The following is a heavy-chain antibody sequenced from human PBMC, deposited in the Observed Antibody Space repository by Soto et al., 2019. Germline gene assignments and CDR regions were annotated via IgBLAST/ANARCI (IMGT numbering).Heavy chain of an antibody. CDR2: ISFDGTYK. CDR1: GFSFSSYA. V-gene: IGHV3-30-3*01. D-gene: IGHD3-16*01. Sequence: PGGSLRLSCAASGFSFSSYAMNWVRQAPGKGLEWVALISFDGTYKFYADSVKGRFTVSRDDSKKTLYLEMNSLRREDTAVYYCARDSSKYSSSAGLGFWGQGTRVTVSS. CDR3: ARDSSKYSSSAGLGF. J-gene: IGHJ4*02.